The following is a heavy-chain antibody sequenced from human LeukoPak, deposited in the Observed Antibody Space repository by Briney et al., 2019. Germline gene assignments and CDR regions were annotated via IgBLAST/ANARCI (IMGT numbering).Heavy chain of an antibody. CDR2: ISSSSSYI. CDR1: GFTFSSYS. D-gene: IGHD2-15*01. J-gene: IGHJ4*02. CDR3: ARDLCSGGACSDY. V-gene: IGHV3-21*01. Sequence: GGSLRLSCAASGFTFSSYSMNWVRQAPGKGLEWVSSISSSSSYIYYADSVKGRFTISRDNAKSSLYLQMNSLRAEDTAVYYCARDLCSGGACSDYWGQGTLVTVSS.